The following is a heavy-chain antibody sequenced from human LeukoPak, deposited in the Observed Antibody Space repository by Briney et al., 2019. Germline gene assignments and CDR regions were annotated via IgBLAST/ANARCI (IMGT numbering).Heavy chain of an antibody. CDR1: GFTFSDYG. CDR3: ARLSSWVFEI. D-gene: IGHD3-16*01. V-gene: IGHV3-30*03. J-gene: IGHJ3*02. CDR2: ISYDGSTK. Sequence: GGSLRLSCAASGFTFSDYGMHWVRQAPGKGLEWVAVISYDGSTKYYADSVKGQFTISRDNSKNTLYLQMNSLRAEDTAVYFCARLSSWVFEIWGQGTMVTVSS.